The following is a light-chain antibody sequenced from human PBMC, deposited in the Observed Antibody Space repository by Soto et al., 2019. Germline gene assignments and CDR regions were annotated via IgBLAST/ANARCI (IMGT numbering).Light chain of an antibody. CDR3: SSYAGSDYPYV. Sequence: SALTQPPSASWSPGQSVTISCTGTSKDVGYYNYVSWYQQPPGKAPKLLIYDVSKRPSGVPDRFSGSKSGNTASLTVSGLQAEDEGDYYCSSYAGSDYPYVFGTGTKVTVL. CDR1: SKDVGYYNY. CDR2: DVS. J-gene: IGLJ1*01. V-gene: IGLV2-8*01.